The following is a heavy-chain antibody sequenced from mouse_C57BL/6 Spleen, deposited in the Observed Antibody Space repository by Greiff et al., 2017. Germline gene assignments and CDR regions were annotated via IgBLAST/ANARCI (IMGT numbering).Heavy chain of an antibody. CDR2: IYPRDGST. V-gene: IGHV1-85*01. D-gene: IGHD1-1*01. CDR1: GYTFTSYD. Sequence: QVQLQQSGPELVKPGASVKLSCKASGYTFTSYDINWVKQRPGQGLEWIGWIYPRDGSTKYNEKFKGKATLTVDTSSSTAYMELHSLTSEDSAVYFCARMGITTVVATEGYFDYWGQGTTLTVSS. J-gene: IGHJ2*01. CDR3: ARMGITTVVATEGYFDY.